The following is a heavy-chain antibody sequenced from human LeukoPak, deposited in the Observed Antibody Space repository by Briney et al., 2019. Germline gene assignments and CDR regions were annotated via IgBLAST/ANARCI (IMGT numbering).Heavy chain of an antibody. V-gene: IGHV3-23*01. D-gene: IGHD6-25*01. Sequence: GRSLRLSCAASGFTFSSYAMSWVRQAPGKGPEWVSTISTDGGRTYYADSVKGRFTVSRDTSKNTLYLQMNSLRAEDTAVYYCARKGIGSSRYQNMNVWGKGTTVTVSS. CDR3: ARKGIGSSRYQNMNV. CDR2: ISTDGGRT. J-gene: IGHJ6*03. CDR1: GFTFSSYA.